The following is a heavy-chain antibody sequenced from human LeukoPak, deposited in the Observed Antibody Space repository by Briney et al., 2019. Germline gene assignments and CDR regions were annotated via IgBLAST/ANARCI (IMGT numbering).Heavy chain of an antibody. D-gene: IGHD3-10*01. CDR3: ASMRVYYYGSGRFDY. V-gene: IGHV4-34*01. CDR1: GGSFSGYY. CDR2: INHSGST. J-gene: IGHJ4*02. Sequence: ASETLSLTCAVYGGSFSGYYWRWLRQPPGKGLEWIGEINHSGSTNYNPSLKSRVTISVDTSKNQFSLKLSSVTAADTAVYYCASMRVYYYGSGRFDYWGQGTLVTVSS.